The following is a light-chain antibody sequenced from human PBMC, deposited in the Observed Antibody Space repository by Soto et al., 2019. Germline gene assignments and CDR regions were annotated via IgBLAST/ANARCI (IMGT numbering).Light chain of an antibody. Sequence: QSALTQPASVSGSPGQPITISCTGTSSDVGGYNYVSWYQQHPGKAPKLMIYDVSNRPSGVSNCFSGSKSGNTASLTISGLQAEDEADYYCSSYTSSSTQVFGTGTKVTVL. CDR3: SSYTSSSTQV. CDR2: DVS. V-gene: IGLV2-14*01. J-gene: IGLJ1*01. CDR1: SSDVGGYNY.